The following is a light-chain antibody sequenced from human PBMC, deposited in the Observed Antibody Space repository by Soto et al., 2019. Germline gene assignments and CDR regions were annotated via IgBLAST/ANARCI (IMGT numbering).Light chain of an antibody. Sequence: QPVLTQSPSASAYLGASVKLTCTLSSGHSSYAIAWHQQQPEKGPRFLMKLNSDGSHSKGDGISDRFSGSSSGAERYLTISSLQSEDEADYYCQTWGADSVIFGGGTQLTVL. CDR1: SGHSSYA. CDR3: QTWGADSVI. CDR2: LNSDGSH. J-gene: IGLJ2*01. V-gene: IGLV4-69*01.